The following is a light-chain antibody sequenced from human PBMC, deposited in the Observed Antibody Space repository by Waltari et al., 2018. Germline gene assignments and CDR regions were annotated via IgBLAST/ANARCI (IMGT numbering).Light chain of an antibody. CDR1: RSNIGSDS. Sequence: QSVLTQPPSASGTPGQRITISCSGSRSNIGSDSVNWYQQLPGTAPKLLVYNDNGRPPGVPDRFSGSKSGTSASLAISGLQSEDEADYFCAAWDDILKGVLFGGGTRLTVL. CDR3: AAWDDILKGVL. J-gene: IGLJ2*01. V-gene: IGLV1-44*01. CDR2: NDN.